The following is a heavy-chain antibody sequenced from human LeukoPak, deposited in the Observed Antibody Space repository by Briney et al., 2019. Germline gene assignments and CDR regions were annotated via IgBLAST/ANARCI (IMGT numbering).Heavy chain of an antibody. J-gene: IGHJ4*02. V-gene: IGHV4-34*01. Sequence: SETLSLTCAVYGGSFSGYYWSWIRQPPGKGLEWIGEINHSGSTTYNPSLKSRVTISVDTSKNQFSLTLSSVTAADTAVYYCARFPLWWLRNFDYWGQGTLVTVSS. CDR3: ARFPLWWLRNFDY. D-gene: IGHD5-12*01. CDR1: GGSFSGYY. CDR2: INHSGST.